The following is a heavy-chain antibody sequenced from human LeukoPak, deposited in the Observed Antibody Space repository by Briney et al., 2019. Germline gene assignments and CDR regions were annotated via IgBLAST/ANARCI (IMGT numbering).Heavy chain of an antibody. Sequence: GGSLRLSCAASGFTFISYWMHWVRQAPGKGLEWVSGISGSGGSTYHADSVKGRFTISRDNSKNTLYLQMNSLRAEDTAVYYCAKELDSSGYFDYWGQGTLVTVSS. CDR2: ISGSGGST. V-gene: IGHV3-23*01. CDR3: AKELDSSGYFDY. D-gene: IGHD3-22*01. CDR1: GFTFISYW. J-gene: IGHJ4*02.